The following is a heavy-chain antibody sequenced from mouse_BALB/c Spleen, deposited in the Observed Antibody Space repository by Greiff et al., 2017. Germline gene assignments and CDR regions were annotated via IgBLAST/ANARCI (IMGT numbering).Heavy chain of an antibody. Sequence: VQLQQSGTVLARPGASVKISCKASGYTFTSYWMHWVKQRPGQGLEWIGAIYPGNSDTSYNQKFKGKAKLTAVTSTSTAYMELSSLTNEDSAVYYCTRQYGNYDFYYAMDYWGQGTSVTVSS. D-gene: IGHD2-10*02. V-gene: IGHV1-5*01. J-gene: IGHJ4*01. CDR1: GYTFTSYW. CDR3: TRQYGNYDFYYAMDY. CDR2: IYPGNSDT.